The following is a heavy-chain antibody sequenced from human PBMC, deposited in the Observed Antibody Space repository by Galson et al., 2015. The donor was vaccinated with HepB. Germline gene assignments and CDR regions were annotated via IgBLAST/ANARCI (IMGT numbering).Heavy chain of an antibody. V-gene: IGHV1-3*01. CDR2: INSGNGYT. CDR3: ARASYYYDSSGFYY. CDR1: GYTFALYS. D-gene: IGHD3-22*01. J-gene: IGHJ4*02. Sequence: SVKVSCKASGYTFALYSIHWVRQAPGQGLEWMGWINSGNGYTVYSEKFQGRVSITTDTSASTAYMEVSSLRSGDTALYFCARASYYYDSSGFYYWGQGTLVTVSS.